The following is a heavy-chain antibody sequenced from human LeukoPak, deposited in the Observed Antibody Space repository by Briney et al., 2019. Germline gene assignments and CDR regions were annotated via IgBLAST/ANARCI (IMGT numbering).Heavy chain of an antibody. J-gene: IGHJ5*02. D-gene: IGHD1-14*01. Sequence: PGGSLRLSCAASGFTVSSNYMSWVRQAPGKGLEWVSVIYSGGSTYYADSVKGRFTISRDNSKNTLYLQMNSLRAEDTAVYYCARDITHSSNWFDPWGQGTLVTVSS. CDR3: ARDITHSSNWFDP. V-gene: IGHV3-53*01. CDR1: GFTVSSNY. CDR2: IYSGGST.